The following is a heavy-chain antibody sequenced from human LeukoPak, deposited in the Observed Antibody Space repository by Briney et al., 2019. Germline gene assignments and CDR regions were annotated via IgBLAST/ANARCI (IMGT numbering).Heavy chain of an antibody. J-gene: IGHJ3*02. V-gene: IGHV3-23*01. CDR3: ARLWSYAFDI. CDR1: GFTFSNYV. CDR2: ISPSGDTT. D-gene: IGHD3-10*01. Sequence: GGSLRLSCAASGFTFSNYVMSWVRQAPGKGLEWVSVISPSGDTTHYADSVKGRFTISRDNSKNTLYLQMNSLRAEDTAVYYGARLWSYAFDIWGQGTMVTVSS.